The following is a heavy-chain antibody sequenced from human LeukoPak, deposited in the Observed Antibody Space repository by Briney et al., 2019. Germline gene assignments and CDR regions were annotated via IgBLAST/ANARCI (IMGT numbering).Heavy chain of an antibody. CDR3: AREGDYGDPLYYCDY. Sequence: PSETLSLTCAVSGYSISSGYYWGWIRQPPGKGREWIGSIYHSVSTYYNPPLKSRVTISVDTSKNQFSLKLSAVTAADTAVYYCAREGDYGDPLYYCDYWGQGTLVTVSS. CDR1: GYSISSGYY. J-gene: IGHJ4*02. D-gene: IGHD4-17*01. V-gene: IGHV4-38-2*02. CDR2: IYHSVST.